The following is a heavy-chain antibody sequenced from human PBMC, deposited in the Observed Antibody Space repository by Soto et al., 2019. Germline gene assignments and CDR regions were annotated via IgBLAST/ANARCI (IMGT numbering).Heavy chain of an antibody. CDR1: GCAFTSYG. D-gene: IGHD2-15*01. V-gene: IGHV1-18*04. Sequence: GASEKISCKAPGCAFTSYGISWVRQAPGQGLMWMGWISAYNGNTNYAQKLQCTVTMTTDTSTSTAYMELRTLRSDDTAGNYCARARKGKCTVVMRYYFEIGRQGAMDAVSS. CDR3: ARARKGKCTVVMRYYFEI. J-gene: IGHJ3*02. CDR2: ISAYNGNT.